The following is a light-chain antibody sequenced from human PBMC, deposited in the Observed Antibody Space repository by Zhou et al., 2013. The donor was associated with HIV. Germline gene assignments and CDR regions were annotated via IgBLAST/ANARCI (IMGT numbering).Light chain of an antibody. CDR3: QQSYTNPST. CDR1: QNIVSS. J-gene: IGKJ1*01. Sequence: DIQMTQSPSSLSTSVGDRVTITCRASQNIVSSLNWYQHKPGSTPKLLIYAASSLQSGVPSRFSGSGSETDFTLTISSLQPEDSATYFCQQSYTNPSTFGPRDQGGNQT. CDR2: AAS. V-gene: IGKV1-39*01.